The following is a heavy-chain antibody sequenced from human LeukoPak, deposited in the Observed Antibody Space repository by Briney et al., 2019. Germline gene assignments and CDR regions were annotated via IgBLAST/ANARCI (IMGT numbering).Heavy chain of an antibody. CDR1: GFTFSSYA. J-gene: IGHJ6*02. CDR3: AKAGYSSGWTRYYGMDV. Sequence: GGSLRLSCAASGFTFSSYAMSWVRQAPGKGLVWVSAISGSGGSTYYADSVKGRFTISRDNSKNTLYLQMNSLRAEDTAVYYCAKAGYSSGWTRYYGMDVWGQGTTVAVSS. CDR2: ISGSGGST. D-gene: IGHD6-19*01. V-gene: IGHV3-23*01.